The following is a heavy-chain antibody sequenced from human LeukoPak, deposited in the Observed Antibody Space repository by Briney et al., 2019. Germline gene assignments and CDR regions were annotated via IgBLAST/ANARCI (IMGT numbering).Heavy chain of an antibody. J-gene: IGHJ6*02. V-gene: IGHV4-61*02. CDR1: GGSISSGSYY. D-gene: IGHD3-3*01. CDR3: ARGETLEWHKTEYYYGMDV. CDR2: IYTSGST. Sequence: SQTLSLTCTVSGGSISSGSYYWSWTRQPAGKGLEWIGRIYTSGSTNYNPSLKSRVTISVDTSKNQFSLKLSSVTAADTAVYYCARGETLEWHKTEYYYGMDVWGQGTTVTVSS.